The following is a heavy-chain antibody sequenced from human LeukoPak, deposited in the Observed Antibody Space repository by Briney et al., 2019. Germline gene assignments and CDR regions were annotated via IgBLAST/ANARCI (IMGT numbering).Heavy chain of an antibody. CDR3: ARLKARDAFDI. Sequence: PSETLSLTCTVFXGSFSSYSWNWIRQPPGRGLEWIGYIYYSGSTIYNPSLRSRVTISIDTSKNQFSLKLTSVTAADTAVYYCARLKARDAFDIWGQGTMVTVSS. V-gene: IGHV4-59*08. J-gene: IGHJ3*02. CDR1: XGSFSSYS. CDR2: IYYSGST.